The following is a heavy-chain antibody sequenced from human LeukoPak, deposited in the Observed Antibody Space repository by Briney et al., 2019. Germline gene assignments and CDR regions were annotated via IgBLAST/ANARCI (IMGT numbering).Heavy chain of an antibody. D-gene: IGHD3-16*01. J-gene: IGHJ5*02. CDR2: ISSSSSYI. Sequence: PGGSLGLSCAASGFTFSSYSMNWVRQAPGKGLEWVSSISSSSSYIYYADSVKGRFTISRDNAKNSLYLQMNSLRAEDTAVYYCARDLLSSLGWFDPWGQGTLVTVSS. CDR3: ARDLLSSLGWFDP. CDR1: GFTFSSYS. V-gene: IGHV3-21*01.